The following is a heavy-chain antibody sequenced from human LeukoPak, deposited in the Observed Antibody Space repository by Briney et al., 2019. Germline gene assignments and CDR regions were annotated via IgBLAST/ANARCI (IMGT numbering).Heavy chain of an antibody. V-gene: IGHV4-59*01. D-gene: IGHD5-12*01. Sequence: PSETLSLTCTVSGGSMNTYYWCWIRQPPGKGLEWIGYIYSSGSNNYNPSLKRRVTMSVDTSKNQLYLNLSSVTAADTAVYYCARDYGGYRFDFWGQGSLVSVSS. CDR2: IYSSGSN. CDR1: GGSMNTYY. J-gene: IGHJ4*02. CDR3: ARDYGGYRFDF.